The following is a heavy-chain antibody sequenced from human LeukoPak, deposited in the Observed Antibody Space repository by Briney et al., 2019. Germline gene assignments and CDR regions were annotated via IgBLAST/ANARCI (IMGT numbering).Heavy chain of an antibody. J-gene: IGHJ4*02. CDR3: EYRWASSTSCQDY. D-gene: IGHD2-2*01. CDR2: IRYDGSNK. CDR1: GLTFSSYG. V-gene: IGHV3-30*02. Sequence: GGSLRLSCAASGLTFSSYGMHWVRQAPGKGLEWVAFIRYDGSNKYYADSVKGRFTISRDNSKNTLYLQMNSLRAEDTAVYYCEYRWASSTSCQDYWGQGTLVTVSS.